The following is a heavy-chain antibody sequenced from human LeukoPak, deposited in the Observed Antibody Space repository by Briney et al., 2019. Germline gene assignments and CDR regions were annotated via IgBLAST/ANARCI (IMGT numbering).Heavy chain of an antibody. CDR1: GSSFTTSSYY. CDR3: ARVNPHSSGYYYVSPPFSFDY. V-gene: IGHV4-39*07. D-gene: IGHD3-22*01. Sequence: SETLSLTCTVSGSSFTTSSYYWGWIRQPPGKGLEWIGSIYYSGSTYYNPSLKSRVTISVDTSKNQFSLKLSSVTAADTAVYYCARVNPHSSGYYYVSPPFSFDYWGQGTLVTVSS. CDR2: IYYSGST. J-gene: IGHJ4*02.